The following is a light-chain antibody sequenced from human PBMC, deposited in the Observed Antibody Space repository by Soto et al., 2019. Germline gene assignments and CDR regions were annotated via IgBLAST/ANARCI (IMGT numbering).Light chain of an antibody. CDR2: EAS. Sequence: DIQMTQSPSIVSASVGDTVTLACRASQSVSGWLAWYQQKPGKAPKLLIYEASTLESGVPSRFSGSGFGTEFTLTISSLQPDDFGTYFCQHYFGYPYTFGQGTELAIK. J-gene: IGKJ2*01. V-gene: IGKV1-5*01. CDR3: QHYFGYPYT. CDR1: QSVSGW.